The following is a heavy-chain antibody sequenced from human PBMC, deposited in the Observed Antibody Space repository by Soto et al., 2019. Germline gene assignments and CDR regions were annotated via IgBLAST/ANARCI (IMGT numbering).Heavy chain of an antibody. CDR1: GFTFSSYA. Sequence: EVQMLESGGGLVQPGGSLRLSCAASGFTFSSYALTWVRQAPGKGLEWVSSITGSGDYTRYTDSVKVRFTITRDNAKNTLFLQMKSLRADDTAIYYCGKDPNGDYFGAFDFWGQGTMVTVSS. V-gene: IGHV3-23*01. CDR3: GKDPNGDYFGAFDF. D-gene: IGHD4-17*01. CDR2: ITGSGDYT. J-gene: IGHJ3*01.